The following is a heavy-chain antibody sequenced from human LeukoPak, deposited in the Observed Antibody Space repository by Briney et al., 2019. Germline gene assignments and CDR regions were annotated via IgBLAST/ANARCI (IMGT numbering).Heavy chain of an antibody. CDR3: AAMGVVVVPSRGVYWFDP. CDR2: IYYSGST. J-gene: IGHJ5*02. V-gene: IGHV4-59*12. Sequence: ASETLSLTCTVSGGSISSYYWSWIRQPPGKGLEWIGYIYYSGSTNYNPSLKSRVTMSLDTSKNQFSLRLNSMTAADTAIYFCAAMGVVVVPSRGVYWFDPWGQGTPVIVSS. D-gene: IGHD2-15*01. CDR1: GGSISSYY.